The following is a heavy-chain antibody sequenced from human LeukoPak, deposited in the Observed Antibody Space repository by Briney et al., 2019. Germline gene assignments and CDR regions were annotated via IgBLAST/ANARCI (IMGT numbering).Heavy chain of an antibody. Sequence: SETLSLTCAVYGGSFSSYYWSWTRQPPGKGLEWIGEINHSGSTNYNPSLKSRVTISVDTSKNQFSLKLSSVTAADTAVYYCALRPITMVRALGYWGQGTLVTVSS. V-gene: IGHV4-34*01. D-gene: IGHD3-10*01. CDR2: INHSGST. CDR1: GGSFSSYY. CDR3: ALRPITMVRALGY. J-gene: IGHJ4*02.